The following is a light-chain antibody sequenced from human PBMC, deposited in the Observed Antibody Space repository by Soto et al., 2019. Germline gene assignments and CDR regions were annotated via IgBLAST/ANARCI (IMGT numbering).Light chain of an antibody. CDR3: QQSFSSQWT. CDR2: GAS. Sequence: DIQMTQSPSSLSASVGDRVSITCRASQNIARYLSWYQQKPGKAPMLLIYGASTLQGGVPSRFSGSGSGTDFTLTIDSLEPEDVATYYCQQSFSSQWTFGQGTKVDIK. V-gene: IGKV1-39*01. CDR1: QNIARY. J-gene: IGKJ1*01.